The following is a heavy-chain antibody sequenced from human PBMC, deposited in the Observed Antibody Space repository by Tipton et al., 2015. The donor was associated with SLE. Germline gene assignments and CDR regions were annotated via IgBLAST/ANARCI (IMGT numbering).Heavy chain of an antibody. Sequence: TLSLTCTVSGDSMSSHYWSWIRQPPGKGLEWIVSISSSGSTKYYNPSLKSRVTISVDTSKNQFSLKLNSVNAADTAVYYCARHSGDFGVVTDYWGQGTLVTVSS. V-gene: IGHV4-59*08. D-gene: IGHD3-3*01. CDR3: ARHSGDFGVVTDY. J-gene: IGHJ4*02. CDR2: ISSSGST. CDR1: GDSMSSHY.